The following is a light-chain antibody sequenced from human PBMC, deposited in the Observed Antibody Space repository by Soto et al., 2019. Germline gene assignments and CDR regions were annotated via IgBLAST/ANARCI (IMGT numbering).Light chain of an antibody. Sequence: EIVLTQSPATLSLSPGERATLSCRASQSVSSYLAGYQQKPGQAPRLLIYDASNRATGIPARFSGSGSGTDFHLTISSLEPEDFAVYYCQQRSNWPLTFGGGSKVEIK. CDR2: DAS. V-gene: IGKV3-11*01. J-gene: IGKJ4*01. CDR1: QSVSSY. CDR3: QQRSNWPLT.